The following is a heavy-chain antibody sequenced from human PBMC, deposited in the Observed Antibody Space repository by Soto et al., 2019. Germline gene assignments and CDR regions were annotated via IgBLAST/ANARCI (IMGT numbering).Heavy chain of an antibody. CDR1: GFSFSIYG. J-gene: IGHJ6*02. D-gene: IGHD3-10*01. Sequence: ESGGGVVHPGRSLRLSCAASGFSFSIYGMHWVRQAPGKGLQWVAAISYDGSERYYADSVKGRFTISRDNSNNTLYLQMNSLRAEDTAVYYCAKDAVSGSRRVPFNYYGMDVWGQGTTVTVSS. V-gene: IGHV3-30*18. CDR3: AKDAVSGSRRVPFNYYGMDV. CDR2: ISYDGSER.